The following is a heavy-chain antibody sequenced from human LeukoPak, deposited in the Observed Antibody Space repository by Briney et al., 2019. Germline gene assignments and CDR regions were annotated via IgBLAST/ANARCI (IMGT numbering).Heavy chain of an antibody. D-gene: IGHD3-3*01. CDR1: GGTFSSYA. CDR3: AMPTYPHYDFGGGYYF. J-gene: IGHJ4*02. V-gene: IGHV1-69*04. CDR2: IIPILGIA. Sequence: GASVKVSCKASGGTFSSYAISWVRQAPGQGLEWMGRIIPILGIANYAQKFQGRVTITADKSTSTAYMELSSLRSEDTAVYYCAMPTYPHYDFGGGYYFWGRGTLVTVSS.